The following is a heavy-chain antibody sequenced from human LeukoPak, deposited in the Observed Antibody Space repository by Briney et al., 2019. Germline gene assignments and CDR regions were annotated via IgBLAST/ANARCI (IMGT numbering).Heavy chain of an antibody. CDR3: ARRGGRYHIDY. Sequence: SETLSLTCTVSGGSIGGSNYYWAWIRQPPGKELEWIGSIYYSGTTYYNPSLKSRVTISVDTSKNQFSLKLTSVTAADTAVYYCARRGGRYHIDYWGQGTLVTVSS. CDR1: GGSIGGSNYY. D-gene: IGHD2-15*01. J-gene: IGHJ4*02. CDR2: IYYSGTT. V-gene: IGHV4-39*01.